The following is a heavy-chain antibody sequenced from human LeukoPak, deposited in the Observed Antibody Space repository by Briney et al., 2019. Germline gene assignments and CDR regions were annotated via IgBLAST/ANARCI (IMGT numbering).Heavy chain of an antibody. D-gene: IGHD4-17*01. CDR3: ARDKGATVTGFDY. V-gene: IGHV4-59*12. CDR1: GGSISSYY. J-gene: IGHJ4*02. Sequence: SETLSLTCTVSGGSISSYYWSWIRQPPGKGLEWIGYIYYSGSTYYNPSLKSRVTISVDTSKNQFSLKLSSVTAADTAVYYCARDKGATVTGFDYWGQGTLVTVSS. CDR2: IYYSGST.